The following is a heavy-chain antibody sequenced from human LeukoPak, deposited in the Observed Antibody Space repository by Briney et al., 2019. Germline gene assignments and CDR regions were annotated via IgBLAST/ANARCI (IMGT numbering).Heavy chain of an antibody. CDR3: ATDGAGFDT. V-gene: IGHV3-11*01. Sequence: YYRSWXRQAPGKGLVWLSYINICGTHTHYAASVKGRFTISRDNAKKSLYLEMNNLRAEDTAVYYCATDGAGFDTWGQGVLVTVSS. CDR1: YY. CDR2: INICGTHT. J-gene: IGHJ5*02.